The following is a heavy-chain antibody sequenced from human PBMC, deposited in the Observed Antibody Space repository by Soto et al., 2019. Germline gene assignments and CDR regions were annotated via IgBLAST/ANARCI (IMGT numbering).Heavy chain of an antibody. CDR3: ARDSVEMATITTGFDY. Sequence: SVKVSCEASGGTFSSYAISWVRQAPGQGLEWMGGIIPIFGTANYAQKFQGRVTITADKSTSTAYMELSSLRSEDTAVYYCARDSVEMATITTGFDYWGQGTLVTVSS. CDR1: GGTFSSYA. D-gene: IGHD5-12*01. CDR2: IIPIFGTA. V-gene: IGHV1-69*06. J-gene: IGHJ4*02.